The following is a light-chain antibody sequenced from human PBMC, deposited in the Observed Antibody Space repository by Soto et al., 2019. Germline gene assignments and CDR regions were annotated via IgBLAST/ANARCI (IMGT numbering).Light chain of an antibody. J-gene: IGKJ1*01. CDR2: EAS. CDR3: QRYNRTPRT. Sequence: DFQMTQSPSSLSASVGDRVTITCRASQDISDHLAWYQHKPGKVPKLLIYEASTLQSGVPSRFSGGGFGTDFPLIISSLQPEDVAIYYCQRYNRTPRTFGQGTKVELK. CDR1: QDISDH. V-gene: IGKV1-27*01.